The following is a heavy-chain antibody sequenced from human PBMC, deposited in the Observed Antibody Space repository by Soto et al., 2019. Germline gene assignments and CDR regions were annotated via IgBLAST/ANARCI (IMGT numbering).Heavy chain of an antibody. CDR2: LLHSGTT. Sequence: QVQLQESGPGLVKPSGTLSLTCAVSGDSISSPKWWTWLRQPPGKGLVWIGDLLHSGTTNYNPSLMSRVTLSVDKPQNQFSLKLTSVSAALTAIYYCAYSTGWYRHDVWGQGTSVTVSS. CDR1: GDSISSPKW. D-gene: IGHD6-19*01. J-gene: IGHJ3*01. CDR3: AYSTGWYRHDV. V-gene: IGHV4-4*02.